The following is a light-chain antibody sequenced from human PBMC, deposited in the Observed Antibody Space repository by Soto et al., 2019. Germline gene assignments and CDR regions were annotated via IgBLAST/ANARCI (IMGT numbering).Light chain of an antibody. CDR1: SSDVGGYNY. V-gene: IGLV2-14*01. CDR2: KVS. CDR3: SSYTSSSTYV. J-gene: IGLJ1*01. Sequence: QSALTQPDSVSGSPGQSSTISCTGTSSDVGGYNYVSWYQQHPGKAPKLMIYKVSNRPSGVSNRFSGSKSGNTASLTISGLQAEDEADYYGSSYTSSSTYVFGTGTKLTVL.